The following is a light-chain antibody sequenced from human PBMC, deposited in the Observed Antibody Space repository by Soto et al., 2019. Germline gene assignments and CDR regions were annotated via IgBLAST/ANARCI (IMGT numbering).Light chain of an antibody. CDR2: GAS. CDR1: QSVSSSY. J-gene: IGKJ1*01. Sequence: IVMTQSPATLSLSPGERATLSCRASQSVSSSYLAWYQQKPGQAPRLLIYGASSRATGIPDRFSGSGSGTDFTLTISRLEPEDFAVYYCQQCDSSPKTFGQGTKADIK. V-gene: IGKV3-20*01. CDR3: QQCDSSPKT.